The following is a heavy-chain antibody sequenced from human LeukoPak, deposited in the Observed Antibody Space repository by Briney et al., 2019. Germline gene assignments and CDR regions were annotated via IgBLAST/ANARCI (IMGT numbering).Heavy chain of an antibody. D-gene: IGHD2-2*01. CDR3: AREIPCSSSSCLDY. J-gene: IGHJ4*02. CDR2: INPHSGGT. CDR1: GYTFTAYY. Sequence: ASVKVSCKASGYTFTAYYMHWVRQAPGQGLEWMGWINPHSGGTNFAQKFQGRVTMTRDTSITTAHMELSRLTSDDTAMYYCAREIPCSSSSCLDYWGQGALVTVSS. V-gene: IGHV1-2*02.